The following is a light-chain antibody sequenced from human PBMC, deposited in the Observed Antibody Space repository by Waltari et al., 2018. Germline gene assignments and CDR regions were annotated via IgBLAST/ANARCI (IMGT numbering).Light chain of an antibody. V-gene: IGKV1-12*01. CDR1: QDIHTW. CDR3: QQAYTFPFT. Sequence: DFQMTQSPSSVSASVGATVTITCRASQDIHTWLAWYQQKPGNSPKLLIDAASSLQSGVPSRFSGSGSGTDFTLTISSLQPEDFATYYCQQAYTFPFTFGPGTKVDIK. J-gene: IGKJ3*01. CDR2: AAS.